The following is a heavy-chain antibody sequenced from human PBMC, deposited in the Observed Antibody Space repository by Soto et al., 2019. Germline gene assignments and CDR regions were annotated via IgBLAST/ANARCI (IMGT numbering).Heavy chain of an antibody. Sequence: QVQLVQSGAEVKKPGASVKVSCKASGYTFTSYGISWVRQAPGQGLEWMGWISAYNGNTNYAQKLQGRVTMTTDTSTSTADMALRSLRCDATAVYYCARDPMGIRYCSGCYERFLGTFAYWGQGTLVTVSS. CDR1: GYTFTSYG. D-gene: IGHD6-19*01. V-gene: IGHV1-18*04. CDR3: ARDPMGIRYCSGCYERFLGTFAY. J-gene: IGHJ4*02. CDR2: ISAYNGNT.